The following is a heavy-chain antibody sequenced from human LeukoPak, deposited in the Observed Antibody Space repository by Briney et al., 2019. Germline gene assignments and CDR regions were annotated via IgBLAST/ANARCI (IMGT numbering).Heavy chain of an antibody. J-gene: IGHJ4*02. CDR1: GYTFTGYY. CDR3: ARPMEYYDSSGYYFGC. CDR2: INPNSGGT. V-gene: IGHV1-2*02. D-gene: IGHD3-22*01. Sequence: ASVKVSCKASGYTFTGYYMHWVRQAPGQGLEWMGWINPNSGGTNYAQKFQGRVTMTRDTSISTAYMELSRLRSDDTAVYYCARPMEYYDSSGYYFGCWGQGTLVTVSS.